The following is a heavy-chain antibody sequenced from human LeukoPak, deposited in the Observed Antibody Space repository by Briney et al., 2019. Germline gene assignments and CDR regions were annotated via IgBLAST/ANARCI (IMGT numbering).Heavy chain of an antibody. CDR2: IWYDGSNE. V-gene: IGHV3-33*06. CDR3: AKDPRDYYDSSGYFDY. Sequence: GRSLRLSCAASGFTFSSYGMHWVRQAPGKGLEWVAVIWYDGSNEYYADSVKGRFTISRDNSKNTLYLQMNSLRAEDTAVYYCAKDPRDYYDSSGYFDYWGQGTLVTVSS. D-gene: IGHD3-22*01. CDR1: GFTFSSYG. J-gene: IGHJ4*02.